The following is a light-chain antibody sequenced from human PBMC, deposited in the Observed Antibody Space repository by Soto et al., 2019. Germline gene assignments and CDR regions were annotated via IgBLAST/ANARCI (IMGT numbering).Light chain of an antibody. Sequence: DIQMTQSPSTLSASVGDRVTITCRASQSISSWLAWYQQKPGKAPKLLIYAASSLQSGVPSRFSGSASGTDFTLTISSLQPEDFATYHCQQTYSTPWTFGQGTKVDI. V-gene: IGKV1-39*01. CDR2: AAS. J-gene: IGKJ1*01. CDR1: QSISSW. CDR3: QQTYSTPWT.